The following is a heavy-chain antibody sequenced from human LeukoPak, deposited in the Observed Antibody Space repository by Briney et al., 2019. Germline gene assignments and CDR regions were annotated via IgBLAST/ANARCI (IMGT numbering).Heavy chain of an antibody. CDR1: GYTFTDYY. J-gene: IGHJ4*02. Sequence: GASVKLSCKASGYTFTDYYVHWVRQAPGQGPEWMGWIRPNNGGTNYAQKFQGRVTMTRDTSISTAYMDLSRLTYDDTAVYYCTREGILGAGNYFHYWGQGTVVTVTS. CDR2: IRPNNGGT. CDR3: TREGILGAGNYFHY. V-gene: IGHV1-2*02. D-gene: IGHD6-19*01.